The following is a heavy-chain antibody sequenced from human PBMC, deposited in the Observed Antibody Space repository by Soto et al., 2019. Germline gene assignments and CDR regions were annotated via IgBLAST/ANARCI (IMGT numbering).Heavy chain of an antibody. D-gene: IGHD4-17*01. V-gene: IGHV1-69*01. CDR2: IIPIFGTA. J-gene: IGHJ4*02. Sequence: GXAVKVSFQSSGGPFTSYAIIWVRQSPGQGLEWMGGIIPIFGTANYAQKFQGRVTITADESTSTAYMELNSLRAEDTAVYYCEKGRDYGGNYRDYWGQGTLVTVSS. CDR1: GGPFTSYA. CDR3: EKGRDYGGNYRDY.